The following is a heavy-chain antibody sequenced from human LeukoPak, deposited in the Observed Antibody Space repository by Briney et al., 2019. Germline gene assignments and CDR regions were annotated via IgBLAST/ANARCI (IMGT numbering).Heavy chain of an antibody. CDR1: GGSIGSNSYY. Sequence: SETLSLTCTVSGGSIGSNSYYWGWIRQPPGKGLEWIGSIYYSGSTYLSPSLKSRVTLSIDTSKSQFSLNLSSVTAADTAVYYCARGLIAAAGIDYWGQGTLVTVSS. CDR3: ARGLIAAAGIDY. CDR2: IYYSGST. D-gene: IGHD6-13*01. J-gene: IGHJ4*02. V-gene: IGHV4-39*07.